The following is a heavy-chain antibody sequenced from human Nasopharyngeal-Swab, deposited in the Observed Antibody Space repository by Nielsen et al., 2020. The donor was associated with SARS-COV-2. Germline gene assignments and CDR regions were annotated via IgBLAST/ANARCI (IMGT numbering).Heavy chain of an antibody. Sequence: GGSLRLSCAASGFTFSSYWMSWVRQAPGKGLEWVANIKQDGSEKYYADSVKGRFTISRDNSKNTLYLQMNSLRAEDTAVYYCARGGGPFSKTYFDYWGQGTLVTVSS. V-gene: IGHV3-7*01. J-gene: IGHJ4*02. CDR2: IKQDGSEK. CDR3: ARGGGPFSKTYFDY. CDR1: GFTFSSYW. D-gene: IGHD3-16*01.